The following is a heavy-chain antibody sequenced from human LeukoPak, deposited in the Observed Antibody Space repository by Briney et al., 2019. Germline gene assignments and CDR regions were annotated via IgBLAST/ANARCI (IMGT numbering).Heavy chain of an antibody. D-gene: IGHD3-3*01. CDR1: GFTFSSYG. CDR3: ARGTSYYDFWSGYNSIYYYYGMDV. J-gene: IGHJ6*02. Sequence: GGSLRLSCAASGFTFSSYGMHWVRQAPGKGLEWVAVIWYDGSNKYYADSVKGRFTISRDNSKNTLYLQMNSLRAEDTAVYYCARGTSYYDFWSGYNSIYYYYGMDVWGQGTTVTVSS. V-gene: IGHV3-33*01. CDR2: IWYDGSNK.